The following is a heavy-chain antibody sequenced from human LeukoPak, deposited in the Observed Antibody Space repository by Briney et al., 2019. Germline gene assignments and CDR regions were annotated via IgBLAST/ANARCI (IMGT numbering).Heavy chain of an antibody. Sequence: ASVKVSCKASGYTFTGYYMHWVRQAPGQGLEWMGWINPNSGGTNYAQKLQGRVTMTRDTSISTAYMELSRLRSDDTAVYYCARAGRRGVSYDAFDIWGQGTMVTVSS. CDR3: ARAGRRGVSYDAFDI. V-gene: IGHV1-2*02. CDR2: INPNSGGT. D-gene: IGHD3-10*01. J-gene: IGHJ3*02. CDR1: GYTFTGYY.